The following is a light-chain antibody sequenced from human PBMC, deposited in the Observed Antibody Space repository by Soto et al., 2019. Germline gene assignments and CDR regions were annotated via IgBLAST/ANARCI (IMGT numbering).Light chain of an antibody. CDR3: QHYNNWPRT. CDR1: QSVSSN. V-gene: IGKV3-15*01. J-gene: IGKJ1*01. Sequence: EIVLTQSPATLSVSPGERATLSCRASQSVSSNLAWYQQKPGQAPRLLIYGASTRATGIPARFSGSGSGTEFTLTINSVQSEDVAVDYCQHYNNWPRTFGQGTKVEIK. CDR2: GAS.